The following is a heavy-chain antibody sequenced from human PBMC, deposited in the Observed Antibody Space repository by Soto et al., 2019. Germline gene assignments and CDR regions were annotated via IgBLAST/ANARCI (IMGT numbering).Heavy chain of an antibody. CDR2: IYYSGST. CDR3: AKVYKGVDLEWLFGGYNFAY. V-gene: IGHV4-59*01. J-gene: IGHJ4*02. CDR1: GGSISSYY. D-gene: IGHD3-3*01. Sequence: SETLSLTCTVSGGSISSYYWSWIRQPPGKGLEWIGYIYYSGSTNYNPSLKSRVTISVDTSKNQFSLKLSSVTAADTAVYYCAKVYKGVDLEWLFGGYNFAYWGQGTLVPASS.